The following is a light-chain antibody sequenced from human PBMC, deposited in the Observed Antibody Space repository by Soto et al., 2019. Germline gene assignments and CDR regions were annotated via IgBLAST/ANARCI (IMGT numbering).Light chain of an antibody. Sequence: DIQMTQSPSSLSASVGDRVTITRRASQSINTSLNWYQQKAGKAPKLLIYAASSLQSGVPSRFSGSGSGTDFTLTISSLQPEDFATYYCQQSYSTPLTFGGGTKVEIK. CDR2: AAS. CDR3: QQSYSTPLT. CDR1: QSINTS. J-gene: IGKJ4*01. V-gene: IGKV1-39*01.